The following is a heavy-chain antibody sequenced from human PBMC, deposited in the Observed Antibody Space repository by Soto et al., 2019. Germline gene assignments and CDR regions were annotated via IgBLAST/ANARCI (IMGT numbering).Heavy chain of an antibody. V-gene: IGHV4-34*01. CDR1: GGPFSGYY. CDR2: INHSGST. CDR3: ARYQDYFDY. J-gene: IGHJ4*02. Sequence: SETLSLTCAVYGGPFSGYYWSWIRQPPGKGLEWIGEINHSGSTNYNPSLKSRVTISVDTSKNQFSLKLSSVTAADTAVYYCARYQDYFDYWGQGTLVTVSS.